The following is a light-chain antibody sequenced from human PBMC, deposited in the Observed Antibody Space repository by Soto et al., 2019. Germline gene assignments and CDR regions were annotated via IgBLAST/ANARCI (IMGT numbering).Light chain of an antibody. CDR2: GAS. Sequence: EIVMTQSPATLSVSPGERATLSCRASQSVSSNLAWYQQKTGQAPRLLIYGASTRATGIPARFSGSRSETEFTLTISSLQSEDFAVYYCQQYNNWPPITFGQGTRLEIK. V-gene: IGKV3-15*01. J-gene: IGKJ5*01. CDR3: QQYNNWPPIT. CDR1: QSVSSN.